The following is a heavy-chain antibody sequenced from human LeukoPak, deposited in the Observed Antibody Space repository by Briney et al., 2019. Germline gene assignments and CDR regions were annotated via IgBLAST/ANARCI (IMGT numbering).Heavy chain of an antibody. V-gene: IGHV3-48*03. Sequence: GGSLRLSCAASGFTFSSYEMNWVRQAPGKGLEWVSYISSSGNTVYYADSVKGRFTISRDNAKNSLYLQMNSLRAEDTAVYYCARNWNWDYYFDYWGQGTLVTVSS. D-gene: IGHD1-7*01. CDR1: GFTFSSYE. CDR2: ISSSGNTV. CDR3: ARNWNWDYYFDY. J-gene: IGHJ4*02.